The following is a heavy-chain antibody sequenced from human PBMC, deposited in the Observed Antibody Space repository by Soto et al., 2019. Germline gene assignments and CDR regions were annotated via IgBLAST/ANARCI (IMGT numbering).Heavy chain of an antibody. CDR2: MNPNSGNT. CDR3: ASGGRALYWGYSGYDLGFDY. D-gene: IGHD5-12*01. CDR1: GYTFTSYD. Sequence: QVQLVQSGAEVKKPGASVKVSCKASGYTFTSYDINWVRQATGQGLEWMGWMNPNSGNTGYAQKFRGRVTMTRNTSLSTAYMELSSLGSEDTAVYYCASGGRALYWGYSGYDLGFDYWGQGTLVTVSS. J-gene: IGHJ4*02. V-gene: IGHV1-8*01.